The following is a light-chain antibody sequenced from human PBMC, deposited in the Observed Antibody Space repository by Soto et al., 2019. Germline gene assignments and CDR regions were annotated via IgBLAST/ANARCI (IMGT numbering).Light chain of an antibody. CDR2: EVS. Sequence: QSVLTQPASVSGSPGQSITVSCTGTSSDIGAYDYVSWYQQHPGKAPKVIISEVSKRPSGVSHRFSGSKSGNTASLTISGLQAEDEADYYCSSYTSSSTVGVFGTGTKVIVL. J-gene: IGLJ1*01. V-gene: IGLV2-14*01. CDR1: SSDIGAYDY. CDR3: SSYTSSSTVGV.